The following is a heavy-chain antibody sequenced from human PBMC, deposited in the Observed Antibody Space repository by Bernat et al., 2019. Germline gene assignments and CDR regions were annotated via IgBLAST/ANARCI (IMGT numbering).Heavy chain of an antibody. CDR1: GFTFSSYG. CDR2: ISYDGSNK. J-gene: IGHJ4*02. D-gene: IGHD3-9*01. Sequence: QVQLVESGGGVVQPGRSLRLSCAASGFTFSSYGMHWVRQAPGKGLEWVAVISYDGSNKYYADSVKGRFTISRDNSKNTLYLQMNSLRAEDTAVYYCAKDSTGYYYYWGQGTLVTVSS. V-gene: IGHV3-30*18. CDR3: AKDSTGYYYY.